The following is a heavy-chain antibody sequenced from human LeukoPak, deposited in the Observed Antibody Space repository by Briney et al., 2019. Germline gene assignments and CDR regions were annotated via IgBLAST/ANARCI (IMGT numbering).Heavy chain of an antibody. J-gene: IGHJ4*02. V-gene: IGHV3-30*04. CDR2: ISYDGSNK. D-gene: IGHD3-10*01. CDR3: AGGFRVRGPSR. Sequence: PGGSLRLSCAASGFTFSSYAMHWVRQAPGKGLEWVAVISYDGSNKYYADSVKGRFTISRDNSKNTLYLQMNSLRAEDTAVYYCAGGFRVRGPSRWGQGTLVTVSS. CDR1: GFTFSSYA.